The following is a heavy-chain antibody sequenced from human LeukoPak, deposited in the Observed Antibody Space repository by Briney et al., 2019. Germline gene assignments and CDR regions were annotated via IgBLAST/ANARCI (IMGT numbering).Heavy chain of an antibody. Sequence: SETLSLTCTVSGGSISSSSYYWGWIRQPPGKGPEWIGSIYYSGSTYYNPSLKSRVTVSVDTSKNQFSLKLSSVTAADTAVYYCARQGSSSWYDLGAFDIWGQGTMVTVSS. V-gene: IGHV4-39*01. J-gene: IGHJ3*02. CDR3: ARQGSSSWYDLGAFDI. CDR2: IYYSGST. CDR1: GGSISSSSYY. D-gene: IGHD6-13*01.